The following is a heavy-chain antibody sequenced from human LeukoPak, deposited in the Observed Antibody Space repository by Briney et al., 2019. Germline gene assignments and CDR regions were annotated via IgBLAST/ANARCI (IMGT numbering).Heavy chain of an antibody. Sequence: ASVTVSCKASGYTFTSYDINWVRQATGQGLEWMGWMNPNSGNTGYAQKFQGRVTMTRNTSISTAYMELSSLRSEDTAVYYCATRYYDSSGLDYWGQGTLVTVSS. D-gene: IGHD3-22*01. CDR1: GYTFTSYD. CDR3: ATRYYDSSGLDY. J-gene: IGHJ4*02. V-gene: IGHV1-8*01. CDR2: MNPNSGNT.